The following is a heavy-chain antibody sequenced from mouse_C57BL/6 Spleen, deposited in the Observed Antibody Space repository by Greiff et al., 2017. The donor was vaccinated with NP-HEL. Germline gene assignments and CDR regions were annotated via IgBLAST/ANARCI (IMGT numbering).Heavy chain of an antibody. V-gene: IGHV1-52*01. CDR3: AREGSGNYEYFDV. J-gene: IGHJ1*03. CDR2: IDPSDSET. CDR1: GYTFTSYW. Sequence: QVQLQQPGAELVRPGSSVKLSRKASGYTFTSYWMHWVKQRPIQGLEWIGNIDPSDSETHYNQKFKDKATLTVDKSSSTAYMQLSSLTSEDSAVYYCAREGSGNYEYFDVWGTGTTVTVSS. D-gene: IGHD2-1*01.